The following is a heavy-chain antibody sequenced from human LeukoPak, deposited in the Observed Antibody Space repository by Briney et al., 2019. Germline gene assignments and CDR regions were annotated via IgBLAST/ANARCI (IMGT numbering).Heavy chain of an antibody. CDR3: ARTAARRFDY. CDR1: GYTFPSYF. Sequence: GASVNVSCKASGYTFPSYFMYWVRQAPGQGLEWMGIINPTGGSTTYAQKFQGRVTMTRDTSTSTVYMELSSLRSDDTAVYYCARTAARRFDYWGQGTLVTVSS. D-gene: IGHD6-6*01. V-gene: IGHV1-46*01. J-gene: IGHJ4*02. CDR2: INPTGGST.